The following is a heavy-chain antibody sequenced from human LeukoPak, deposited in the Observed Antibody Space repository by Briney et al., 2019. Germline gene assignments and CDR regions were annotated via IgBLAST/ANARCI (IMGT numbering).Heavy chain of an antibody. CDR3: ARRNAVVTGFFDY. Sequence: SETLSLTCTVSGGSISSYYWSWIRQPPGKGLEWIGYIYYSGSTNYNPSLKSRVTISVDTSKNQFSLKLSSVTAADTAVYYCARRNAVVTGFFDYWGQGTLVTVSS. CDR1: GGSISSYY. V-gene: IGHV4-59*08. J-gene: IGHJ4*02. D-gene: IGHD2-15*01. CDR2: IYYSGST.